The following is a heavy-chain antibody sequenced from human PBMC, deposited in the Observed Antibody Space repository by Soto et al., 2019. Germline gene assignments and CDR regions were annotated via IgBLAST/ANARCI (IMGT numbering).Heavy chain of an antibody. V-gene: IGHV4-4*02. J-gene: IGHJ4*02. D-gene: IGHD3-10*01. CDR3: AGSTGSGSYYDY. CDR2: IYHSGST. CDR1: GGSISSSNW. Sequence: ASETLSLTCAVSGGSISSSNWWSWVRQPPGKGLEWIGEIYHSGSTNYNPPLKSRVTISVDKSKNQFSLKLSSVTAADTAVYYCAGSTGSGSYYDYWGQGTLVTVSS.